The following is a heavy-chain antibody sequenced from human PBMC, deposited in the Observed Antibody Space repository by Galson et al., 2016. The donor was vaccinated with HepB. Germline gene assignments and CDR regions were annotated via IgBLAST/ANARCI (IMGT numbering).Heavy chain of an antibody. CDR2: IIPIFGAA. V-gene: IGHV1-69*13. D-gene: IGHD2-8*01. Sequence: SVKVSCKASGGTFNNYAISWVRQAPGQGLEWMGGIIPIFGAANYAQKFQGRVMITADEFTSTAYMELSSLKSEDTAVYYCARGILMVYASLDYWGQGTLVTVSS. J-gene: IGHJ4*02. CDR3: ARGILMVYASLDY. CDR1: GGTFNNYA.